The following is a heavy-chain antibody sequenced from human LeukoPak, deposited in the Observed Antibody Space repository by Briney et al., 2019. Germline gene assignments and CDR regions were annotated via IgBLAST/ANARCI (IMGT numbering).Heavy chain of an antibody. Sequence: SQTLSLTCTVSGGSISSGGYYWSWIRQPPGKGLEWIGYIYHSGSTYYNPSLKSRVTISVDRSKNQFSLKLSSVTAADTAVYYCARASLGIQSIDYWGQGTLVTVSS. D-gene: IGHD7-27*01. CDR3: ARASLGIQSIDY. CDR1: GGSISSGGYY. V-gene: IGHV4-30-2*01. J-gene: IGHJ4*02. CDR2: IYHSGST.